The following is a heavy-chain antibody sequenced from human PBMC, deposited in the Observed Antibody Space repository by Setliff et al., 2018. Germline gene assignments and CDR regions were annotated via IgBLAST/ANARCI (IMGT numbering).Heavy chain of an antibody. CDR3: VRDTTSGWMLTN. CDR2: IKEDGSEK. CDR1: RLTFSNYW. J-gene: IGHJ4*02. Sequence: GGSLRLSCAASRLTFSNYWMSWVRQAPGKGLEWVANIKEDGSEKYYVDSVKGRFAISRDNARDSLYLQMNSLRAEDTAVYYCVRDTTSGWMLTNWGQGTLVTVSS. V-gene: IGHV3-7*01. D-gene: IGHD6-25*01.